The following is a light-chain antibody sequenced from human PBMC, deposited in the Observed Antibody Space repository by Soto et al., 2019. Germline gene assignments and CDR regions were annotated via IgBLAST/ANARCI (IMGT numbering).Light chain of an antibody. CDR2: DAS. Sequence: EIVLTQSPVTLSLSPGERATLSCRASQSVSSYLAWYQQKPGQAPRLLIYDASNRATGIPARFSGSGSGTDFTLTISRLEPEDFAVYYCQQYGSSPFTFGGGTKVEIK. V-gene: IGKV3-20*01. CDR1: QSVSSY. CDR3: QQYGSSPFT. J-gene: IGKJ4*01.